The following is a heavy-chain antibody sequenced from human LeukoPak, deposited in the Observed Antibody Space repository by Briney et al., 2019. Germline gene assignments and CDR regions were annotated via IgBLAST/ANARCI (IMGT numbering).Heavy chain of an antibody. Sequence: ASVKVSCKASGYTFTSYYMHWVRQAPGQGLEWMGIINPSGGSTSYAQKFQGRVTMTRDTSTSTVYMELSSLRSEDTAVYYCARDGHYYGSGSYYTAPVNWFDPWGQGTLVTVSS. CDR1: GYTFTSYY. CDR3: ARDGHYYGSGSYYTAPVNWFDP. V-gene: IGHV1-46*01. CDR2: INPSGGST. J-gene: IGHJ5*02. D-gene: IGHD3-10*01.